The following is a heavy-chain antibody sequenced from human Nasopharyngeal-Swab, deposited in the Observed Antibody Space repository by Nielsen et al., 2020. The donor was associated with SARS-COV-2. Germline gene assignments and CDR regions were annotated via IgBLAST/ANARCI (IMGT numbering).Heavy chain of an antibody. V-gene: IGHV1-69*04. CDR2: IIPILGIA. J-gene: IGHJ6*02. D-gene: IGHD2-15*01. CDR3: AREYCSGSSCYGNYGMDV. CDR1: GGTFSSYA. Sequence: SVKVSCKASGGTFSSYAISWVRQAPGQGLEWMGRIIPILGIANYAQKFQGRVTITADKSTSTAYMELSSLRSEDTAVYYCAREYCSGSSCYGNYGMDVWGQGTTVTVSS.